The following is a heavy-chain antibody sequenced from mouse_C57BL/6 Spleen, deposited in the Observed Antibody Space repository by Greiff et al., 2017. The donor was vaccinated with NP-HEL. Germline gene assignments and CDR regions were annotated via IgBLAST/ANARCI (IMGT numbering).Heavy chain of an antibody. Sequence: EVQGVESGGDLVKPGGSLKLSCAASGFTFSSYGMSWVRQTPDKRLEWVATISSGGSYTYYPDSVKGRFTISRDNAKNTLYLQMSSLKSEDTAMYYCARHMTPYYTSFAYWGQGTLVTVSA. D-gene: IGHD2-12*01. CDR1: GFTFSSYG. CDR2: ISSGGSYT. J-gene: IGHJ3*01. CDR3: ARHMTPYYTSFAY. V-gene: IGHV5-6*01.